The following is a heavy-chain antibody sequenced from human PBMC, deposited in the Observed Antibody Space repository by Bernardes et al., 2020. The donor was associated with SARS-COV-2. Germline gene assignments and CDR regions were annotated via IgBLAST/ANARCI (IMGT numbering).Heavy chain of an antibody. CDR3: AIPPTNYDRYGMDV. Sequence: AAVKVSCKAFAYPFTGYYIHWVRQAPGQGPEWMGWINPNSGGTNYAQKFQGRVTMTRDTSISTAYMELNRLTSDDTAVYYCAIPPTNYDRYGMDVWGQGTTVTVSS. D-gene: IGHD3-22*01. J-gene: IGHJ6*02. V-gene: IGHV1-2*02. CDR1: AYPFTGYY. CDR2: INPNSGGT.